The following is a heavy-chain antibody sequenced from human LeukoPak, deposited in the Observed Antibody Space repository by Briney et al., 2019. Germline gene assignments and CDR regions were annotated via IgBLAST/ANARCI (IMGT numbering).Heavy chain of an antibody. D-gene: IGHD6-13*01. CDR1: GYTFTGYY. CDR2: INPNSGGT. Sequence: ASVKVSCKASGYTFTGYYMHWVRQAPGQGLEWMGWINPNSGGTNYAQKFQGRVTMTRDTSISTAYMELSRLRSDDTAVYYCAGYSSSADYGMDIWGQGTTVTVSS. V-gene: IGHV1-2*02. J-gene: IGHJ6*02. CDR3: AGYSSSADYGMDI.